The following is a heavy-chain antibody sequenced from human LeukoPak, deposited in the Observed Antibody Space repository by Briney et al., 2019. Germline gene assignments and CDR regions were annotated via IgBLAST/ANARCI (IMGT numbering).Heavy chain of an antibody. Sequence: SVKVSCKTSGGTLSSYAISWVRQAPGQGLEWMGGIIPIFGTANYAQKFQGRVTITTDESTSTTYMELSSLRSEDTAVYYCARGLNCSSTSCYQGSWFDPWGQGTLVTVSS. V-gene: IGHV1-69*05. CDR3: ARGLNCSSTSCYQGSWFDP. J-gene: IGHJ5*02. CDR1: GGTLSSYA. D-gene: IGHD2-2*01. CDR2: IIPIFGTA.